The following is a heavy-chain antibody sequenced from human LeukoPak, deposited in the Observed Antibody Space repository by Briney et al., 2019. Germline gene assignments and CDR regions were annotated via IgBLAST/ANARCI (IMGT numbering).Heavy chain of an antibody. CDR3: ARPAMVRGVNPFDY. J-gene: IGHJ4*02. D-gene: IGHD3-10*01. CDR2: IRYDGSNK. V-gene: IGHV3-30*02. Sequence: PGGSLRLSCAASGFIFSSYGMHWVRQAPGKGLEWVAFIRYDGSNKYYADSVKGRFTISRDNSKNTLYLQMNSLRAEDTAVYYCARPAMVRGVNPFDYWGQGTLVTVSS. CDR1: GFIFSSYG.